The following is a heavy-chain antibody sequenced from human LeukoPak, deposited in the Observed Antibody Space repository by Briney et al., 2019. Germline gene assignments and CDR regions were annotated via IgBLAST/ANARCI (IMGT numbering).Heavy chain of an antibody. D-gene: IGHD3-10*01. CDR1: GYSFTSYY. CDR3: TRSPAYCGSIDY. V-gene: IGHV1-46*01. CDR2: INPSGSST. Sequence: ASVKVSCKASGYSFTSYYMHWVRQAPGQGLEWMGIINPSGSSTSYTQKFQGRVTMTRDTSTSAVYMELSSLRSEDTAVYYCTRSPAYCGSIDYWGQGTLVTVSS. J-gene: IGHJ4*02.